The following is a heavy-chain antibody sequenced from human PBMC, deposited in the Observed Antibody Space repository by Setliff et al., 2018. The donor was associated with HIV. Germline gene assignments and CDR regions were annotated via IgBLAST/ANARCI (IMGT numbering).Heavy chain of an antibody. CDR1: GASVASGDSY. Sequence: SETLSLTCTVSGASVASGDSYWSWIRLPAGKGPQWIGHVHTNVRTNYYPSLNSRVTISADISKNEFSLKLRSVTPADTAVYYCAREKIVVLRAYHFDYWGLGTLVTVSS. V-gene: IGHV4-61*10. CDR3: AREKIVVLRAYHFDY. D-gene: IGHD3-22*01. J-gene: IGHJ4*02. CDR2: VHTNVRT.